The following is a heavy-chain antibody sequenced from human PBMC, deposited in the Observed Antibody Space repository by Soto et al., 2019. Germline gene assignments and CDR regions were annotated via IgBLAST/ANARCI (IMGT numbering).Heavy chain of an antibody. CDR2: INSDGSST. V-gene: IGHV3-74*01. J-gene: IGHJ5*01. CDR1: GFSFSIAW. Sequence: GGSLRLSCAASGFSFSIAWMHWVRQAPGKGLVWVSRINSDGSSTSYAASVKGRFTISRDNAKNTLYLQMNSLRAENTAVYYSARGRDGCGHWFDPWGQGTLVTVSA. CDR3: ARGRDGCGHWFDP. D-gene: IGHD2-21*01.